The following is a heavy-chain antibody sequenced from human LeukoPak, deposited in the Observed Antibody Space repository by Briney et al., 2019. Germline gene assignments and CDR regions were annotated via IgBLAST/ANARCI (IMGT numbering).Heavy chain of an antibody. CDR3: ARSTVTMQVFWFDP. Sequence: SETLSLTCTVSGGSISSSSYYWGCIRQPPGKGLEWSGSIYYSGSTYYNPSLKSRVTISVDTSKNQFSLKLSSVTAADTAVYYCARSTVTMQVFWFDPWGQGTLVTVSS. CDR2: IYYSGST. J-gene: IGHJ5*02. D-gene: IGHD4-17*01. CDR1: GGSISSSSYY. V-gene: IGHV4-39*01.